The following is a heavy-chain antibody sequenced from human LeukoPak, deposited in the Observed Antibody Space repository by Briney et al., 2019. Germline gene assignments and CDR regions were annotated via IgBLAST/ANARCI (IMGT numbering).Heavy chain of an antibody. CDR1: GGSFSGYY. D-gene: IGHD6-19*01. V-gene: IGHV4-34*01. J-gene: IGHJ4*02. CDR3: ARGRYSSGWYYFDH. CDR2: INHSGST. Sequence: KPSETLSLTCAVYGGSFSGYYWSWIRQPPGKGLEWIGEINHSGSTNYNPSLKSRVTISVDTSKNQFSLKLSSVTAADTAVYYCARGRYSSGWYYFDHWGQGTLVTVSS.